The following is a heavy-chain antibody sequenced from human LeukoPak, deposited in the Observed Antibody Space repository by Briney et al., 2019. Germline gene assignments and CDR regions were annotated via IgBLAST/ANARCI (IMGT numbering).Heavy chain of an antibody. V-gene: IGHV3-23*01. J-gene: IGHJ4*02. CDR1: GFTSSNYV. CDR2: ISGSGTST. Sequence: PGGSLRLSCVASGFTSSNYVMNWVRQAPGKGLECVSSISGSGTSTYYADSVKGRFTSSRDNSKNTLYLQMNSLRAEDTAVYYCAKEEGDIVVVPAAATFDYWGQGTLVTVSS. CDR3: AKEEGDIVVVPAAATFDY. D-gene: IGHD2-2*01.